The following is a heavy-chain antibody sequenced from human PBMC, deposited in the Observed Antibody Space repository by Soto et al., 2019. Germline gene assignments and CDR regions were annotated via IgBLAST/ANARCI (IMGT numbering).Heavy chain of an antibody. J-gene: IGHJ4*02. CDR3: ARHFDY. Sequence: GGSLRLSCAASGFTFSSYSMNWVRQAPGKGLEWVSYISSSSSTIYYADSVRGRFTISRDSAKNSLYLHMNSLRAEDTAVYYCARHFDYWGQGTLVTVSS. V-gene: IGHV3-48*01. CDR1: GFTFSSYS. CDR2: ISSSSSTI.